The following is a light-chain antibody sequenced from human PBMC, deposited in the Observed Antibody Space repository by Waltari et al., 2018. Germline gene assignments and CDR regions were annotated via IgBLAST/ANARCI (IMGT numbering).Light chain of an antibody. CDR1: QGIANH. CDR2: AAS. CDR3: HQYNSFPVT. V-gene: IGKV1-16*02. Sequence: DIPLTQSPSSLSASEGDRVPITCRASQGIANHLAWFQQKPGKAPKSLIYAASSLQSGVPSKFSGSGSVTDFTFTITNLQPEDFATYYCHQYNSFPVTFGGGTKVEIK. J-gene: IGKJ4*01.